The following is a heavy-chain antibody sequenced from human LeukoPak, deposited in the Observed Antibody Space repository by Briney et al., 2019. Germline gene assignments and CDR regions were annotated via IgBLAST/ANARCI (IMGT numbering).Heavy chain of an antibody. D-gene: IGHD3-10*01. V-gene: IGHV3-23*01. Sequence: PGGSLRLSCAASGFTFSSYGMSWVRQAPGKGLEWVSAISGSGGSTYYADSVKGRFTISRDNSKNTLYLQMNSLRAEDTALYYCAKDTSYNIGHSGSYSDYWGQGTLVTVSS. J-gene: IGHJ4*02. CDR2: ISGSGGST. CDR3: AKDTSYNIGHSGSYSDY. CDR1: GFTFSSYG.